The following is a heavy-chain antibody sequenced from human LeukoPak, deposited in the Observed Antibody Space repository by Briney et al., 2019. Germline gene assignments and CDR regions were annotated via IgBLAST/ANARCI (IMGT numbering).Heavy chain of an antibody. CDR2: IYHSGST. CDR1: DYSISSGYY. J-gene: IGHJ4*02. V-gene: IGHV4-38-2*02. CDR3: ARVPAAIGRPFDN. D-gene: IGHD2-2*02. Sequence: SETLSLTCTVSDYSISSGYYWGWIRQPPGKGLEWIGSIYHSGSTYFNPSFKSRVSISVDTSRNQFSLKVSSVTAADTAVYYCARVPAAIGRPFDNWGQGTLVTVSS.